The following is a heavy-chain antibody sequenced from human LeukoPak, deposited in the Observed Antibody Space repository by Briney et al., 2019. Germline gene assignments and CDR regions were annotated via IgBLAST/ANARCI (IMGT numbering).Heavy chain of an antibody. CDR2: ISSSSSTI. CDR3: ARDLREVGHDY. CDR1: GFTFSTYS. Sequence: GGSLRLSCAASGFTFSTYSMNWVRQAPGKGLEWVSYISSSSSTIYYADSVKGRFTISRDNAKNSLYLQMNGLRAEDTAVYYCARDLREVGHDYWGQGTLVTVSS. D-gene: IGHD3-10*01. J-gene: IGHJ4*02. V-gene: IGHV3-48*01.